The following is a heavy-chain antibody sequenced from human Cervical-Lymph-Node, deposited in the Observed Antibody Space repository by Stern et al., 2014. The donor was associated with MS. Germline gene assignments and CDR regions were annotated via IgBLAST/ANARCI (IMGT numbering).Heavy chain of an antibody. CDR3: TKGWDS. CDR2: MNPDSGDT. CDR1: GYTFTSDD. J-gene: IGHJ4*02. V-gene: IGHV1-8*01. Sequence: VQLVESGAEVKKPGASVKVSCKTSGYTFTSDDINWVRQASGQGLEWMGWMNPDSGDTGYAQKFQGRLTITRDTSISTAYMQLTALRSEGAAVYLCTKGWDSWGQGSLVIVSS.